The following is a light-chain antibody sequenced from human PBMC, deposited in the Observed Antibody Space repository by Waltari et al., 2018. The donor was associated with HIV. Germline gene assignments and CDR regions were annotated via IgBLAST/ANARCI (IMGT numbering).Light chain of an antibody. Sequence: DIQLTQSRSFLSASVGDRVTITCRASQGISTYLAWYQQKPGKAPQLLLYAASTLQSGVSSRFSGSGSGTEFTLTISSLQPEDFSTYYCQQLNSYPRTFGQGTKLEIK. V-gene: IGKV1-9*01. CDR1: QGISTY. CDR3: QQLNSYPRT. J-gene: IGKJ2*02. CDR2: AAS.